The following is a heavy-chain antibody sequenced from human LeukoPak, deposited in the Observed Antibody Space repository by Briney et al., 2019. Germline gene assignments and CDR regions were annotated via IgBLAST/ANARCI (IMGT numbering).Heavy chain of an antibody. V-gene: IGHV3-9*01. J-gene: IGHJ4*02. CDR1: GFTFDDYA. Sequence: GRSLRLSCAASGFTFDDYAMHWVRQAPGKGLEWVSGISWNSGSIGYADSVKGRFTISRDNAKNSLYLQMNSLRAEDTAVYYCAKASSSHIGYWGQGTLVTVSS. CDR3: AKASSSHIGY. CDR2: ISWNSGSI. D-gene: IGHD6-13*01.